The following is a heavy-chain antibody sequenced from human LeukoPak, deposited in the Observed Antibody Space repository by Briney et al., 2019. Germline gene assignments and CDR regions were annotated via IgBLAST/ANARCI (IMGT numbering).Heavy chain of an antibody. CDR1: GGSFSGYY. D-gene: IGHD2-2*01. J-gene: IGHJ2*01. CDR2: INHSGST. CDR3: ARGRGEPIGYCSSTSCYRGRRYFDL. Sequence: PSETLSLTCAVYGGSFSGYYWSWIRQPPGKGLEWIGEINHSGSTNCNPSLKSRVTISVDTSKNQFSLKLSSVTAADTAVYYCARGRGEPIGYCSSTSCYRGRRYFDLWGRGTLVTVSS. V-gene: IGHV4-34*01.